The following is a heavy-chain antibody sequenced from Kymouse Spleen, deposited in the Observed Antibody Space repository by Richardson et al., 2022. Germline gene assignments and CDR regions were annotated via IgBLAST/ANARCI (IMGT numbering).Heavy chain of an antibody. Sequence: EVQLVESGGGLVKPGGSLRLSCAASGFTFSSYSMNWVRQAPGKGLEWVSSISSSSSYIYYADSVKGRFTISRDNAKNSLYLQMNSLRAEDTAVYYCARDRYNWNPDAFDIWGQGTMVTVSS. CDR1: GFTFSSYS. D-gene: IGHD1-20*01,IGHD1-7*01. V-gene: IGHV3-21*03. CDR2: ISSSSSYI. J-gene: IGHJ3*02. CDR3: ARDRYNWNPDAFDI.